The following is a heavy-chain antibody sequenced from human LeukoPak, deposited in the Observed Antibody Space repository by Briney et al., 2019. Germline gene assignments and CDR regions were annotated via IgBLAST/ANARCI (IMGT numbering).Heavy chain of an antibody. V-gene: IGHV3-23*01. CDR3: AKPSSGWYGWYY. CDR2: IMGGDGST. J-gene: IGHJ4*02. Sequence: PGGSLRLSCIASGLTFSSYAMSWVRHAPGKGLEWVSTIMGGDGSTYYADSVKGRFTISGDSSKNTLYLQMNSLRAEDTAVYYCAKPSSGWYGWYYWGQGTLVTVSS. D-gene: IGHD6-19*01. CDR1: GLTFSSYA.